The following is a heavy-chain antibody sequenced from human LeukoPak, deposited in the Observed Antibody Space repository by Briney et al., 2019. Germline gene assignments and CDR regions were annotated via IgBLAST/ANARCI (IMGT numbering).Heavy chain of an antibody. D-gene: IGHD5-24*01. CDR2: IIPILGIA. CDR1: GGTFSSYA. J-gene: IGHJ6*02. Sequence: SVKVSCKASGGTFSSYAISWVRQAPGQGLEWMGRIIPILGIANYAQKFQGRVTITADKSTSTAYMELSSLRSEDTAVYYCAREGVLEERWLQLRYYYGMDVWGQGTTVTVSS. V-gene: IGHV1-69*04. CDR3: AREGVLEERWLQLRYYYGMDV.